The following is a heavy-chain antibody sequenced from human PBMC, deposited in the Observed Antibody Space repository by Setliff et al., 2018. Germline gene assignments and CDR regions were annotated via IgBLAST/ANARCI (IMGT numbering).Heavy chain of an antibody. V-gene: IGHV4-30-4*08. J-gene: IGHJ4*02. Sequence: SETLSLTCTVSGDSISSADYHWSWIRQSPGKGLEWIGYVFYSGSTFYNPSLNSRLIISVDTSKNQFSLKLNSVTAADTAVYYCARDAKYSGSYYWGQGTLVTVSS. D-gene: IGHD1-26*01. CDR1: GDSISSADYH. CDR2: VFYSGST. CDR3: ARDAKYSGSYY.